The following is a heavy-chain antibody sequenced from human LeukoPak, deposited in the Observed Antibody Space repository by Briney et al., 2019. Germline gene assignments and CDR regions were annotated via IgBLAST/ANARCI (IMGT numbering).Heavy chain of an antibody. CDR1: GYTFTSYA. CDR2: INAGNGNT. Sequence: ASVKVSCKASGYTFTSYAMHWVRQAPGQRLEWMGWINAGNGNTKYSQKFQGRVTITRDTSASTAYMELSSLRSEDTAVYYCARGAAAGRYFDYWDQGTLVTVSS. V-gene: IGHV1-3*01. D-gene: IGHD6-13*01. CDR3: ARGAAAGRYFDY. J-gene: IGHJ4*02.